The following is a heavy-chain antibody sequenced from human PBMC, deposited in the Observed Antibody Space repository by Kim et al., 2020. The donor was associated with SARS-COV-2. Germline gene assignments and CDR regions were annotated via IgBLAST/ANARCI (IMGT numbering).Heavy chain of an antibody. Sequence: ASVKVSCKASGYTFTSYGISWVRQAPGQGLEWMGWISAYNGNTNYAQKLQGRVTMTTDTSTSTAYMELRSLRSDDTAVYYCARDSELANYYYYSMDVWGQGTTVTVAS. J-gene: IGHJ6*02. CDR3: ARDSELANYYYYSMDV. CDR2: ISAYNGNT. D-gene: IGHD1-26*01. V-gene: IGHV1-18*01. CDR1: GYTFTSYG.